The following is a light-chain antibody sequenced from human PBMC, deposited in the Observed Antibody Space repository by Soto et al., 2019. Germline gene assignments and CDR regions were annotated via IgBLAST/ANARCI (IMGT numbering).Light chain of an antibody. CDR2: TSN. CDR1: NSNIGSNK. V-gene: IGLV1-44*01. CDR3: ATWDDSLHGYV. Sequence: QSVLTQPPSASGTPGQRVTISCSGSNSNIGSNKVNWYQQPPGTAPKLLIYTSNQRPSGVPDRFSGSKSGTSASLAISGLQSEHEADYYCATWDDSLHGYVFGTGTKVTV. J-gene: IGLJ1*01.